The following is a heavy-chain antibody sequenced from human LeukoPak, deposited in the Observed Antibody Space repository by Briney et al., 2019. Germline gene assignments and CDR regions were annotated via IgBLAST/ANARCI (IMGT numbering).Heavy chain of an antibody. J-gene: IGHJ3*02. CDR2: IYYSGST. Sequence: SETLSLTCTVSGGSISSYYWSWIRQPPGKGLEWIGYIYYSGSTNYNPSLKSRVTISVDTSKNQFSLKLSSVTAADTAVYYCARLRSYYDSSGRTDAFDIWGQGTMVTVSS. V-gene: IGHV4-59*01. CDR3: ARLRSYYDSSGRTDAFDI. D-gene: IGHD3-22*01. CDR1: GGSISSYY.